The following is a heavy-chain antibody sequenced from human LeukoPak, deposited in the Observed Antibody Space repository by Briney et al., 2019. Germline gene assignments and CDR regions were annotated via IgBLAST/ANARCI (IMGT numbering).Heavy chain of an antibody. CDR2: INHSGSS. CDR3: AKSRHGYLSLHQ. CDR1: AGSFSGYS. Sequence: SETLSLTCAVYAGSFSGYSWSWIRQPPGKGLEWIGEINHSGSSNYNPSIKSRVTISVDTSKNQFSMKLCSVTAADTAVYYCAKSRHGYLSLHQWAQGTMVTVSS. J-gene: IGHJ4*02. D-gene: IGHD6-13*01. V-gene: IGHV4-34*01.